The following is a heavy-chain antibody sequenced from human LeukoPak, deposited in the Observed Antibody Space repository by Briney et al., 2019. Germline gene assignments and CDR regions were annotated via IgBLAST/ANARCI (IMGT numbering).Heavy chain of an antibody. D-gene: IGHD4-17*01. CDR1: GFTFDDYG. J-gene: IGHJ2*01. CDR2: ISSSSSYI. CDR3: ARYFWHGDYRNRGYWYFDL. V-gene: IGHV3-21*01. Sequence: GGSLRLSCAASGFTFDDYGMSWVRQAPGKGLEWVSSISSSSSYIYYADSVKGRFTISRDNAKNSLYLQMNSLRAEDTAVYYCARYFWHGDYRNRGYWYFDLWGRGTLVTVSS.